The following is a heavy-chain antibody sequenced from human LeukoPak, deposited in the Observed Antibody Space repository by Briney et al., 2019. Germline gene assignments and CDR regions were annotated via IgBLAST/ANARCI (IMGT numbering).Heavy chain of an antibody. J-gene: IGHJ4*02. D-gene: IGHD3-3*01. CDR2: IYSGGST. Sequence: GGSLRLSCAASGFTVSSNYMSWVRQAPGKGLEWVSVIYSGGSTYYADSVKGRFTISRDNSKNTLYLQMNSLRAEDTAVYYCARCHYDFWSGYSPFDYWGQGTLVTVSS. V-gene: IGHV3-66*01. CDR1: GFTVSSNY. CDR3: ARCHYDFWSGYSPFDY.